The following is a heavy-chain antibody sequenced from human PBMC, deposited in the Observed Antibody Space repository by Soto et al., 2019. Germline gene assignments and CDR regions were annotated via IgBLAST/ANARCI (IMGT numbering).Heavy chain of an antibody. CDR3: ARHSGNYYDSSGFVDY. J-gene: IGHJ4*02. CDR2: IWYDGSNK. V-gene: IGHV3-33*01. CDR1: GFTFSSYG. D-gene: IGHD3-22*01. Sequence: GGSLRLSCAASGFTFSSYGMHWIRQAPGKGLEWVAVIWYDGSNKYYADSVKGRFTISRDNSKNTLYLQMNSLRAEDTAVYYCARHSGNYYDSSGFVDYWGQGTLVTVSS.